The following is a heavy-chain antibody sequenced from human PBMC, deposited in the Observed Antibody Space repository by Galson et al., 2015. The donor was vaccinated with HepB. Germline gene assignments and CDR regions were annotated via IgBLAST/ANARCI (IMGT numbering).Heavy chain of an antibody. CDR3: ARGRRASGWHTAFDY. J-gene: IGHJ4*02. D-gene: IGHD6-19*01. Sequence: SVKVSCKASGSTFSRYDINWVRQAAGQGLEWMGWMNPNSGNRGLAQKFQGRVIMIRDTSKSTAYMELSSLKSDDTAIYYCARGRRASGWHTAFDYRGQGTLVTVSS. CDR1: GSTFSRYD. V-gene: IGHV1-8*01. CDR2: MNPNSGNR.